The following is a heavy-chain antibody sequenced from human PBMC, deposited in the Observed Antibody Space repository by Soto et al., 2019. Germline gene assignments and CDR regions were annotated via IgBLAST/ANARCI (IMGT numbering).Heavy chain of an antibody. Sequence: PSETRSLTCTVSVASISSYYWSCIRQHPGKGLEWIGYSYYSGSTYYNPSLKSRVTISVDTSKNQYSLKLSSVTAADTAVYYCARNTRGSGSYCSEGAWFDPWGQGTLVTVAS. CDR3: ARNTRGSGSYCSEGAWFDP. CDR2: SYYSGST. D-gene: IGHD3-10*01. CDR1: VASISSYY. J-gene: IGHJ5*02. V-gene: IGHV4-59*12.